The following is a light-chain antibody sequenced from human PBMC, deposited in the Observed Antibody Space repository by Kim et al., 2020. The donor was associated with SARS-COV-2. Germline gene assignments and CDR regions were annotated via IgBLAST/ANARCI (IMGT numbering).Light chain of an antibody. CDR1: QHVHMGY. CDR3: QQYGGAPPYT. Sequence: IVLTQSPATLSLSPGERATLSCRASQHVHMGYLAWYQQRLGQVPRLLIHQTSNRAPGIPDRFSGSGSGTDFTLTITRLEPEDFAVYYCQQYGGAPPYTFGQGTKLEIK. J-gene: IGKJ2*01. CDR2: QTS. V-gene: IGKV3-20*01.